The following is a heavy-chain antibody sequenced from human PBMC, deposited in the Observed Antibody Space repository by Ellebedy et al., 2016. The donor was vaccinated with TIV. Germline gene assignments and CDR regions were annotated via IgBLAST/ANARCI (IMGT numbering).Heavy chain of an antibody. Sequence: GESLKISXAASGFTFSNFAMAWVRQAPGEGLEWVSGISGRGDTTYYADSVKGRFTISRDDSKYTLSLQMNRLRAEDTAVYYCARDPRGGNTSLFDYWGQGTLVTVSS. V-gene: IGHV3-23*01. D-gene: IGHD2-2*01. CDR1: GFTFSNFA. J-gene: IGHJ4*02. CDR2: ISGRGDTT. CDR3: ARDPRGGNTSLFDY.